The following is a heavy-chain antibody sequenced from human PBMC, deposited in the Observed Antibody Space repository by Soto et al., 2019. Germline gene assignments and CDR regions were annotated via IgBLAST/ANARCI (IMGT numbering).Heavy chain of an antibody. CDR1: GFTFSSYS. J-gene: IGHJ1*01. V-gene: IGHV3-21*01. CDR3: ARGRGPWYSSSWAAEYCQH. D-gene: IGHD6-13*01. Sequence: EVQLVESGGGLVKPGGSLRLSCAASGFTFSSYSMNWVRQAPGKGLEWVSSISSSSSYIYYADSVKGRFTISRDNAKNSLYLQMNSLRAEDTAVYYCARGRGPWYSSSWAAEYCQHWGQGTLVTVSS. CDR2: ISSSSSYI.